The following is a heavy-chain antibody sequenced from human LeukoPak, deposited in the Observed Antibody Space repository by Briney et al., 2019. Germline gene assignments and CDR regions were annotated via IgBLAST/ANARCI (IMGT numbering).Heavy chain of an antibody. CDR1: GFTFSNYA. Sequence: GGSLRLSCAASGFTFSNYAMNWVRQAPGKGLEWVSGISGSGSSTYYADSVKGRSTISRDNSQNTLYLQMNSLRAEDTALYYCAKDLGGSTDYWGQGTLVTVSS. D-gene: IGHD5-12*01. V-gene: IGHV3-23*01. J-gene: IGHJ4*02. CDR2: ISGSGSST. CDR3: AKDLGGSTDY.